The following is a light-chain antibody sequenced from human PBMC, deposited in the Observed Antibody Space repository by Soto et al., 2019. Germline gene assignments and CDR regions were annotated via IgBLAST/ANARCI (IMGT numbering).Light chain of an antibody. CDR3: QQYNNWRPVT. J-gene: IGKJ4*01. CDR1: QSVSSN. V-gene: IGKV3-15*01. CDR2: GAS. Sequence: EIVMTQSPATLSVSPGERATLSCRASQSVSSNLAWYQQTPGQAPGLLIYGASTRDTGIPARFSGSGSGTEFTLTISSLQSEDFAVYYCQQYNNWRPVTFGGGTKVEIK.